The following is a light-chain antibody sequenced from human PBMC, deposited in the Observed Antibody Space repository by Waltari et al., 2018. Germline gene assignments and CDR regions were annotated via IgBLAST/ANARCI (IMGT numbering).Light chain of an antibody. CDR1: QPISYS. CDR3: QQSYSTPHT. CDR2: AAS. V-gene: IGKV1-39*01. Sequence: DIQMTQSPSSLSGSAGDRVTITCRASQPISYSLNWYQQKPGKAPKLLSYAASSLQSGVPSRFSGSGAGTDFTLTISSLQPEDFATYYCQQSYSTPHTFGQGTKLEIK. J-gene: IGKJ2*01.